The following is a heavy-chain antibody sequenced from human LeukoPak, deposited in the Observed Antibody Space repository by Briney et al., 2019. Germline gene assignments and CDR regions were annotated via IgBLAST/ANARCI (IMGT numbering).Heavy chain of an antibody. Sequence: PRRSLRLSCAASGFTFSSYGMYWVRQAPGKGLEWLAVIWYDGSNKYYADSVKGRFTISRDNSKNTLYLQMNSMRVEDTAVYYCAKGPPADDAVDQGNFDYWGQGTLVTVAS. CDR1: GFTFSSYG. CDR2: IWYDGSNK. J-gene: IGHJ4*02. CDR3: AKGPPADDAVDQGNFDY. D-gene: IGHD6-19*01. V-gene: IGHV3-33*06.